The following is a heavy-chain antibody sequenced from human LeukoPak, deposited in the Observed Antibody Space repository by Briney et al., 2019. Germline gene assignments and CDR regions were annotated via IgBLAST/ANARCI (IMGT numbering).Heavy chain of an antibody. V-gene: IGHV3-43*01. D-gene: IGHD3-9*01. Sequence: GGSLRLSCAASGLIFDDYTMHWVRQAPGKGLEWVSLISRNGAVTKYADSVKGRFTISRDNSKNTLYLQMNSLRAEDTAVHYCAKDLGRYFDWLFLFDYWGQGTLVTVSS. CDR3: AKDLGRYFDWLFLFDY. CDR1: GLIFDDYT. J-gene: IGHJ4*02. CDR2: ISRNGAVT.